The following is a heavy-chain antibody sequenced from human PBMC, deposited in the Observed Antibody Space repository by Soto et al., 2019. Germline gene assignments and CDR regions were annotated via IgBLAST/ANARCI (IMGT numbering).Heavy chain of an antibody. CDR1: GGSISSYY. Sequence: SETLSLTCTVSGGSISSYYWSWIRQPPGKGLEWIGYIYYSGSTYYNPSLKSRVTISVDTSKNQFSLKLSSVTAADTAVYYCARAPTVLRFLEWLSGPFDYWGQGTLVTVSS. CDR3: ARAPTVLRFLEWLSGPFDY. V-gene: IGHV4-59*12. CDR2: IYYSGST. D-gene: IGHD3-3*01. J-gene: IGHJ4*02.